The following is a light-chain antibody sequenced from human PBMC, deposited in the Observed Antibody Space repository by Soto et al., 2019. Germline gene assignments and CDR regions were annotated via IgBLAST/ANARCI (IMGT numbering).Light chain of an antibody. CDR1: QTISNTY. CDR2: GVS. CDR3: QQYGSSPRT. Sequence: EIVLTQSPGTLSLSPGETATLSCRASQTISNTYLAWYQQKPGQAPRLLIYGVSTRATGIPGRFSGSGSGTDFTLTVNRLEPEDFAVYYCQQYGSSPRTFGQGTKVEI. J-gene: IGKJ1*01. V-gene: IGKV3-20*01.